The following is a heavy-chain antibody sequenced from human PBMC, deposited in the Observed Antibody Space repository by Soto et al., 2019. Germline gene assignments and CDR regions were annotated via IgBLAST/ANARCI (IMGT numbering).Heavy chain of an antibody. CDR1: GGSISSSSYY. D-gene: IGHD3-3*01. Sequence: SETLSLTCTVSGGSISSSSYYWGWIRQPPGKGLEWIGSIYYSGSTYYNPSLKSRVTISVDTSKNQFSLKLSSVTAADTAVYYCARLGLEDFWSEPDTYYYYMDVWGKGTTVTVSS. CDR3: ARLGLEDFWSEPDTYYYYMDV. J-gene: IGHJ6*03. CDR2: IYYSGST. V-gene: IGHV4-39*01.